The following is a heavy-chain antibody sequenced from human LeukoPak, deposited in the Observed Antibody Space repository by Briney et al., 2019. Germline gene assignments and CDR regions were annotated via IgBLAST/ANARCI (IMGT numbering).Heavy chain of an antibody. CDR3: ARGARAATGQYYYYMDV. J-gene: IGHJ6*03. CDR1: GLTVSSNH. Sequence: GGSLRLSCAASGLTVSSNHMSWVRQAPGKGLEWVLVIYTGGSTDYADSVKGRFTISRDNSKNTLYLQMNSLRAEDTAVYYCARGARAATGQYYYYMDVWGRGTTVTVSS. D-gene: IGHD2-15*01. CDR2: IYTGGST. V-gene: IGHV3-53*01.